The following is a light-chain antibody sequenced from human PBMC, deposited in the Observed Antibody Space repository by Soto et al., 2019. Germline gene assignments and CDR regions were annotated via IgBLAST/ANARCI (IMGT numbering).Light chain of an antibody. V-gene: IGKV1-39*01. CDR3: QQSYTHPIA. CDR2: AAS. J-gene: IGKJ5*01. Sequence: DLQVTQSPSSLSASVGDRVTISCRTSQSIGSSLSWYQQEPSKAPKLLIYAASRLQSGVPSRFSGSGSGTDFTLTISSLQPEDFATYYCQQSYTHPIAFGQGIRLEIK. CDR1: QSIGSS.